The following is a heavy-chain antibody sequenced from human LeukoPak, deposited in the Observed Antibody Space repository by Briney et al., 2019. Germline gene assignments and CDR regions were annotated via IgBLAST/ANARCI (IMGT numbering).Heavy chain of an antibody. Sequence: GGPLRLSCAASGFTFSSYGMHWVRQAPGKGLEWVAVISYDGSNKYYADSVKGRFTISRDNSKNTLYLQMNSLRAEDTAVYYCAKELVPAAHPFDYWGQGTLVTVSS. J-gene: IGHJ4*02. D-gene: IGHD2-2*01. CDR2: ISYDGSNK. CDR3: AKELVPAAHPFDY. V-gene: IGHV3-30*18. CDR1: GFTFSSYG.